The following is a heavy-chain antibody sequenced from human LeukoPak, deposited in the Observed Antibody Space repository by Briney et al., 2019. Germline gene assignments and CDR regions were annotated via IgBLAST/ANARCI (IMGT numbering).Heavy chain of an antibody. J-gene: IGHJ4*02. V-gene: IGHV3-23*01. D-gene: IGHD4-23*01. CDR3: AKGTTVATLYSFDY. CDR2: ISGSGDST. CDR1: GFTFSNYA. Sequence: GGSLRLSCAASGFTFSNYAMSWVRQAPEKGLEWVSTISGSGDSTYYADSVRGRFTISRDNSKNTLSLQMNSLRAEDTAVYYCAKGTTVATLYSFDYWGQGTLVTVSS.